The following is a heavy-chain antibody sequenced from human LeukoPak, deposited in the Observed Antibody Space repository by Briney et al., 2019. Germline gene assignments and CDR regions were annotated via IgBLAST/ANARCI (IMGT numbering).Heavy chain of an antibody. CDR1: GFTFTSSA. Sequence: GTSVKVSCKASGFTFTSSAVQWVRQARGQRLEWIGWIVVGSGNTNYAQKFQERVTITRDMSTSTAYMELSSLRSEDTAVYYCARPKGYSSGWYTGYYFDYWGQGTLVTVSS. CDR3: ARPKGYSSGWYTGYYFDY. CDR2: IVVGSGNT. J-gene: IGHJ4*02. V-gene: IGHV1-58*01. D-gene: IGHD6-19*01.